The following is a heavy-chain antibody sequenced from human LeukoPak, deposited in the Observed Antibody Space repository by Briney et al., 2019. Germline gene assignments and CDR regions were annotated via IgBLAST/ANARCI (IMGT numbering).Heavy chain of an antibody. V-gene: IGHV1-2*02. J-gene: IGHJ4*02. CDR3: ARDVGFWSGYYDY. D-gene: IGHD3-3*01. CDR1: GYTFTGYY. Sequence: ASVKVSCKASGYTFTGYYMHWVRQAPGQGLEWMGWINPNSGGTNYAQKFQGRVTMTRDTSTSTAYMELSRLRSDDTAVYYCARDVGFWSGYYDYWGQGTLVTVSS. CDR2: INPNSGGT.